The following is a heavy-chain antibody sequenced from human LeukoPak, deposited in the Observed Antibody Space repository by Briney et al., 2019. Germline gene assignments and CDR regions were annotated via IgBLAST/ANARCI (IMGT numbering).Heavy chain of an antibody. CDR1: GGSISSYY. CDR3: ARTTEGGYSYGYFYYYYMDV. CDR2: IYYSGST. Sequence: SETLSLTCTVSGGSISSYYWSWIRQPPGKGLEWIGYIYYSGSTNYKSSLKSRVTISVETSKNQISLKLSSVTAADTAVYYCARTTEGGYSYGYFYYYYMDVWGKGTTVTISS. D-gene: IGHD5-18*01. V-gene: IGHV4-59*01. J-gene: IGHJ6*03.